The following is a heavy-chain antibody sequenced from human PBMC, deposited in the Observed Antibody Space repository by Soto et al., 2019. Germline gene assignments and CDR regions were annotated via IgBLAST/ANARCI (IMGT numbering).Heavy chain of an antibody. CDR2: IWYDGSNK. CDR1: GFTFSSYG. Sequence: QVQLVESGGGVVQPGRSLRLSCAASGFTFSSYGMHWVRQAPGKGLERVAVIWYDGSNKYYADSVKGRFTISRDNSKNALYLQMNSLRAEDTAVYYCARAPPRGRVRGVEPYYYDYMDVGGEGPTVTVSS. CDR3: ARAPPRGRVRGVEPYYYDYMDV. D-gene: IGHD3-10*01. J-gene: IGHJ6*03. V-gene: IGHV3-33*01.